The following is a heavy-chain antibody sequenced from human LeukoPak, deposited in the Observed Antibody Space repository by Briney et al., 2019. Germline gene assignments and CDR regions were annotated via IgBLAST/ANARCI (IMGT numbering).Heavy chain of an antibody. CDR1: GFTFSNYA. D-gene: IGHD4/OR15-4a*01. CDR2: ISDNGGGT. V-gene: IGHV3-23*01. J-gene: IGHJ4*02. CDR3: AKESGALGAPLYDY. Sequence: GGSLRLSCAASGFTFSNYAMSWVRQAPGEGLEWVSGISDNGGGTYYADSVKGRFTISRDNSKNMLYLQMNSLRAEDTAVYYCAKESGALGAPLYDYWGRGILVTAS.